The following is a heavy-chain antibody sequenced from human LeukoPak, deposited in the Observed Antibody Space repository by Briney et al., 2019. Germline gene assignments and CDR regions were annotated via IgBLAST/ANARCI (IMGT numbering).Heavy chain of an antibody. V-gene: IGHV4-34*01. Sequence: SETLSLTCAVYGGSFSGYCWSWIRQPPGKGLEWIGEINHSGSTNYNPSLKSRVTISVDTSKNQFSLKLSSVTAADTAVYYCARGQRNYYGSGSYRDWFDPWGQGTLVTVSS. CDR3: ARGQRNYYGSGSYRDWFDP. J-gene: IGHJ5*02. CDR2: INHSGST. D-gene: IGHD3-10*01. CDR1: GGSFSGYC.